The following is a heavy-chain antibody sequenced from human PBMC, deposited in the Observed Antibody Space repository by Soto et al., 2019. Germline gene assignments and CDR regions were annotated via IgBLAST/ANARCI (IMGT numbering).Heavy chain of an antibody. CDR1: GFTFRTYV. Sequence: PVGSLRLSCAASGFTFRTYVMNWVRQAPGKGLEWVSTIFDSGGSTYYADSVKGRFTISRDNSKNTLYLQMNSLRGEDTAVYYCAKDRGTGDWYFDYWGQGTLVTVSS. CDR3: AKDRGTGDWYFDY. V-gene: IGHV3-23*01. D-gene: IGHD3-10*01. J-gene: IGHJ4*02. CDR2: IFDSGGST.